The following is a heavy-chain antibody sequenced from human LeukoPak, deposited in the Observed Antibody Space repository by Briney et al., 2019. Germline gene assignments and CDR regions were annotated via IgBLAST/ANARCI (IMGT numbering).Heavy chain of an antibody. J-gene: IGHJ6*04. CDR3: ARDSMPDSPMVRGVIIYYYYYGMDV. V-gene: IGHV1-46*01. CDR2: INPSGGST. CDR1: GYTFTSYY. D-gene: IGHD3-10*01. Sequence: ASVKVSCKASGYTFTSYYMHWVRQAPGPGLEWMGIINPSGGSTSYAQKFQGRVTMTRDTSTSTVYMELSSLRSEDTAVYYCARDSMPDSPMVRGVIIYYYYYGMDVWGKGTTVTVSS.